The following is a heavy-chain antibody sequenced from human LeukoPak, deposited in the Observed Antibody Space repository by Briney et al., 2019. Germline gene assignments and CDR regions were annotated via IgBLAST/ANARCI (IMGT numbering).Heavy chain of an antibody. CDR1: GYTFTSYY. D-gene: IGHD1-26*01. Sequence: ASVTVSCKASGYTFTSYYIHWVRQAPGQGLEWMGIINPSGGSTNYAQDFQGRVTMTRDTSTSTVYMELSSLRSEDTAVYYCARRELAGSTAYFDYWGQGTLVTVSS. CDR3: ARRELAGSTAYFDY. J-gene: IGHJ4*02. CDR2: INPSGGST. V-gene: IGHV1-46*01.